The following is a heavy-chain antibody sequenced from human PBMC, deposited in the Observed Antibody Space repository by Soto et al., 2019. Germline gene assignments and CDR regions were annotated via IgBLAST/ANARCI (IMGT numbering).Heavy chain of an antibody. Sequence: QVQLVESGGGLVKPGGSLRLSCAASGFTFSDYYMSWIRQAPGKGLEWVSYISPSGGTIYYADSVKGRFTLSRDNAKNSLYLPMNSLRAEDTAVYHCVRVGYAYGNDPWGQGTLVAVSS. CDR1: GFTFSDYY. D-gene: IGHD3-10*01. CDR3: VRVGYAYGNDP. CDR2: ISPSGGTI. V-gene: IGHV3-11*01. J-gene: IGHJ5*02.